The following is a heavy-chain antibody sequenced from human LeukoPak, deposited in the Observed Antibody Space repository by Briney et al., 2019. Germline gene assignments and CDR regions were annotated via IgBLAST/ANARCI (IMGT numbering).Heavy chain of an antibody. V-gene: IGHV3-74*01. D-gene: IGHD3-9*01. CDR1: GFTFSSYW. CDR3: ARAEDYDILTAAYDY. CDR2: INSDGSST. J-gene: IGHJ4*02. Sequence: PGGSLRLSCAASGFTFSSYWMPWVRQAPGKGLVWVSRINSDGSSTSYADSVKGRFTISRDNAKNTLYLQMNSLRAEDTAVYYCARAEDYDILTAAYDYWGQGTLVTVSS.